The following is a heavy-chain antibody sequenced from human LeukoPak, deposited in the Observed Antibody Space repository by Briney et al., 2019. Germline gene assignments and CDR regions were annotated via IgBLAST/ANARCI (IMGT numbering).Heavy chain of an antibody. CDR3: ARAIFGVVIKLHPGRGFDY. D-gene: IGHD3-3*01. J-gene: IGHJ4*02. CDR1: GGSFSGYY. CDR2: INHSGST. Sequence: SETLSLTCAVYGGSFSGYYWSWIRQPPGKGLEWIGEINHSGSTNYNPSLKSRVTISVDTSKNQLSLKLSSVTAADTAVYYCARAIFGVVIKLHPGRGFDYWRQGTLVTVSS. V-gene: IGHV4-34*01.